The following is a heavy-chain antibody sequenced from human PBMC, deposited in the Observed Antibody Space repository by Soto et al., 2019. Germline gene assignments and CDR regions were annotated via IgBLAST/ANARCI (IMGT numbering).Heavy chain of an antibody. CDR1: GFSLGTSGMC. CDR3: ARTPGGLLGPIFDY. J-gene: IGHJ4*02. CDR2: IDWDDDK. D-gene: IGHD3-10*01. V-gene: IGHV2-70*01. Sequence: SGPTLLNPTQTLTLTCTFSGFSLGTSGMCVSWIRQPPGKALEWLALIDWDDDKYYSTSLKTRLTISKDTSKNQVVLTMTNMDPVDTATYYCARTPGGLLGPIFDYWGQGTLVTVSS.